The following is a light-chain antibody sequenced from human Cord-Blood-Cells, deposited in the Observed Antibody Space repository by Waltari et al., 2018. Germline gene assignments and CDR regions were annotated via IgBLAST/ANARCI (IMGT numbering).Light chain of an antibody. V-gene: IGKV4-1*01. CDR3: QQYYSTPYT. Sequence: ITHSQASLPGPRAEGATTTGSPSPSVLYSSNNKNYLAWYQQKPGQPPKLLIYWASTRESGVPDRFSGSGSGTDFTLTISSLQAEDVAVYYCQQYYSTPYTFGQGTKLEIK. CDR1: PSVLYSSNNKNY. J-gene: IGKJ2*01. CDR2: WAS.